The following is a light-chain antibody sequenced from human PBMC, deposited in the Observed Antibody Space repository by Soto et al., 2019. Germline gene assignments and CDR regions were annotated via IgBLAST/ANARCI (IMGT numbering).Light chain of an antibody. V-gene: IGKV1-5*01. CDR2: DDS. J-gene: IGKJ1*01. Sequence: DIQMTQSPSTLSASVGDRVTITCRASESISSWLAWYQQKPGKAPKLLIYDDSSLEVGVPSRFSGSGSGTEFTFTISSLQPDDFATYYCQQYNSYPWTFGQGTKVDI. CDR3: QQYNSYPWT. CDR1: ESISSW.